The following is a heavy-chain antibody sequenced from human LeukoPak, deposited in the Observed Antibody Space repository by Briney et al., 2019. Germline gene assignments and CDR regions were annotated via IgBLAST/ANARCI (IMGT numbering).Heavy chain of an antibody. D-gene: IGHD6-19*01. J-gene: IGHJ5*02. Sequence: GGSLRLSCAASGFTFSSYGMHWVRQAPGTGLEYVSAISDNGGSTYYSNSVKGRFTISRDNSKNTLYLQMGSLRPEDMAVYYCARAGSSGWYDPWGQGTLVTVSS. CDR2: ISDNGGST. V-gene: IGHV3-64*01. CDR1: GFTFSSYG. CDR3: ARAGSSGWYDP.